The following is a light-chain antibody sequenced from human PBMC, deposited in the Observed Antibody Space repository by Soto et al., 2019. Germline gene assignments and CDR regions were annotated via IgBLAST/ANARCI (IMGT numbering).Light chain of an antibody. CDR2: EVF. CDR1: SSDVGGYNY. Sequence: QSALTQPASVSRSPGQSITISCTGTSSDVGGYNYVSWYQQHPGKVPKLMIYEVFRRPSGISDRFSGSKSGNTASLTISGLQAEDEADYYCCSYTTTSTFVFGGGTKVTVL. CDR3: CSYTTTSTFV. V-gene: IGLV2-14*03. J-gene: IGLJ2*01.